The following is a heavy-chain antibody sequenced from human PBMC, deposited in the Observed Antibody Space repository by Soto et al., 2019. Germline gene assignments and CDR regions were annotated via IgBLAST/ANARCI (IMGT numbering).Heavy chain of an antibody. D-gene: IGHD2-2*01. V-gene: IGHV3-48*03. Sequence: GGSLRLSCAASGFTFSSYEMNWVRQAPGKGLEWVSYISTSGNYIYYADSVKGRFTISRHNAKNSLYLQMTSLRVEDTAVYYCARGPLVPAGSFDYWGQGTLVTVSS. CDR2: ISTSGNYI. J-gene: IGHJ4*02. CDR3: ARGPLVPAGSFDY. CDR1: GFTFSSYE.